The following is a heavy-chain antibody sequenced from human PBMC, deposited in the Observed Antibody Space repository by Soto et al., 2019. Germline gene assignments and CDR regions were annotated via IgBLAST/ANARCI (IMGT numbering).Heavy chain of an antibody. J-gene: IGHJ4*02. CDR1: GGSISSGGYY. Sequence: SETLSLTCTVSGGSISSGGYYWSWIRQHPGKGLEWIGYIYYSGSTYYNPSLKSRVTISVDTSKNRFSLKLSSVTAADTAVYYCALGSSWPFDYWGQGTLVTVSS. V-gene: IGHV4-31*03. D-gene: IGHD6-13*01. CDR3: ALGSSWPFDY. CDR2: IYYSGST.